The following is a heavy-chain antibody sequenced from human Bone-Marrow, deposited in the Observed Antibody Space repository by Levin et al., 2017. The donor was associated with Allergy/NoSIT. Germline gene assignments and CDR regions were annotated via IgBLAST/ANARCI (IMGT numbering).Heavy chain of an antibody. D-gene: IGHD2-15*01. V-gene: IGHV3-9*01. CDR2: ISWNSANV. CDR1: GFPFEDYA. J-gene: IGHJ4*02. CDR3: AKGDTSLVTPFDF. Sequence: LSLPCVASGFPFEDYAMHWVRPAPGKGLEWVAGISWNSANVDYAKSVRGRFTISRDSAKNSLYLVMDSLTPEDTALYYCAKGDTSLVTPFDFWGQGAFVTVSS.